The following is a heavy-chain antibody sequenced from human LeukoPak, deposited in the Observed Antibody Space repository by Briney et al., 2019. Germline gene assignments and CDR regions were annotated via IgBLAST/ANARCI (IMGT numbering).Heavy chain of an antibody. V-gene: IGHV1-2*02. D-gene: IGHD3-3*01. CDR2: INPNSGGT. CDR3: ARRRPIFGVPKGWFDP. J-gene: IGHJ5*02. Sequence: ASVKVSCKASGYTFTGYYMYWVRQAPGQGLEWMGWINPNSGGTNYAQKFQGRVTMTRDTSISTAYMELSRLRSDDTAVYYCARRRPIFGVPKGWFDPWGQGTLVTVSS. CDR1: GYTFTGYY.